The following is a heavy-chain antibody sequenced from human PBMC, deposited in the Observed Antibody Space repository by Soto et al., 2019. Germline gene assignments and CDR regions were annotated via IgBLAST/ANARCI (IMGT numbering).Heavy chain of an antibody. CDR1: GGTFSSYA. CDR3: ARRNRYSSSWGHYYGMDV. V-gene: IGHV1-69*13. Sequence: ASVKVSCKASGGTFSSYAISWVRQAPGQGLEWMGGIIPIFGTANYAQKFQGRVTITADESTSTAYMELSSLRSEDTAVYYCARRNRYSSSWGHYYGMDVWGQGTTVTAP. CDR2: IIPIFGTA. J-gene: IGHJ6*02. D-gene: IGHD6-13*01.